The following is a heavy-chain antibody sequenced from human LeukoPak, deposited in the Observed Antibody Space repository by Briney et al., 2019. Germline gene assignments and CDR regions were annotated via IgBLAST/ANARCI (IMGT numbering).Heavy chain of an antibody. V-gene: IGHV3-23*01. J-gene: IGHJ4*02. CDR2: ISGSGDST. Sequence: HPGGSLRLSCAASGFTFSSFGMHWVRQAPEKGLEWVSVISGSGDSTYYADSVKGRFTISRDNSQNTLYLQMNSLRAEDTAIYYCAKDWEQQVVRGFFDFWGQGTLVTVSS. CDR1: GFTFSSFG. D-gene: IGHD6-13*01. CDR3: AKDWEQQVVRGFFDF.